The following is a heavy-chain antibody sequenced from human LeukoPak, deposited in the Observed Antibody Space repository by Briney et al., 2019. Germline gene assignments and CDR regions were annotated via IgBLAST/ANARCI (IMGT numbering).Heavy chain of an antibody. CDR1: GYTYSNYY. J-gene: IGHJ3*02. Sequence: GGPVKDSCKASGYTYSNYYIHSLRQAPGQGLEWMGWINANRGGTNYRQKFEGRVTMTRDTSISTAYMELRSVRSDDTAVYYCARDHSDDAFDIWG. V-gene: IGHV1-2*02. CDR2: INANRGGT. D-gene: IGHD1-26*01. CDR3: ARDHSDDAFDI.